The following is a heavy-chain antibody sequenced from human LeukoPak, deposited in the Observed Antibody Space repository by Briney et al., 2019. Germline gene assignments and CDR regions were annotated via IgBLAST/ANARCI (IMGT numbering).Heavy chain of an antibody. J-gene: IGHJ3*01. CDR3: REDYGGKGAFDV. CDR2: INHSGST. V-gene: IGHV4-34*01. D-gene: IGHD4-23*01. Sequence: SETLSLTCAVYGGSFSGYYWSWIRQPPGKGLEWIGEINHSGSTNYNPSLKSRVTTSVDTSKNQFSLKLSSVTAADTAVYYCREDYGGKGAFDVWGQGTMVTVSS. CDR1: GGSFSGYY.